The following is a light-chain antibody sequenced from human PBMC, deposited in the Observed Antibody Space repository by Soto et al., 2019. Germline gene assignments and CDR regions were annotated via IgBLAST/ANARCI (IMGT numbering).Light chain of an antibody. J-gene: IGKJ2*01. Sequence: EIVLTQSPGTLSLSPGERAILSCRASQSISSSYLAWYQQKPGQAPRLLIYAASSRATGIPDRFSGSGFGTDFTLTISRLEPEDFAVYYCQQYGSSSYTFGQGTQLEIK. V-gene: IGKV3-20*01. CDR3: QQYGSSSYT. CDR1: QSISSSY. CDR2: AAS.